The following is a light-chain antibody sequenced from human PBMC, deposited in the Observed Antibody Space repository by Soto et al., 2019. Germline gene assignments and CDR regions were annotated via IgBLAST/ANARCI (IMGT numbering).Light chain of an antibody. V-gene: IGLV1-40*01. J-gene: IGLJ1*01. Sequence: QSVLTQHPSVSWAPGPRVTISCTGSSSNIGGGYDVHWFQQLPGTAPKLLFYGKNNRPSGVPDRFSGSTSGTSASLAITGLQTEDEAIHYCQSCDASLSGYVFGTRTKVTV. CDR3: QSCDASLSGYV. CDR2: GKN. CDR1: SSNIGGGYD.